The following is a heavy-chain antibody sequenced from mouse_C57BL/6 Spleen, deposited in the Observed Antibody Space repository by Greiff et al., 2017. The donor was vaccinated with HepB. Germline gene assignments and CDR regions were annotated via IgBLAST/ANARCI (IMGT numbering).Heavy chain of an antibody. J-gene: IGHJ1*03. V-gene: IGHV1-82*01. D-gene: IGHD1-1*01. CDR1: GYAFSSSW. Sequence: VQLQQSGPELVKPGASVKISCKASGYAFSSSWMNWVKQRPGKGLEWIGRIYPGDGDTNYNGKFKGKATLTADKSSSTAYMQLSSLTSEDSAVYFCARRTTGRYFDVWGTGTTVTVSS. CDR2: IYPGDGDT. CDR3: ARRTTGRYFDV.